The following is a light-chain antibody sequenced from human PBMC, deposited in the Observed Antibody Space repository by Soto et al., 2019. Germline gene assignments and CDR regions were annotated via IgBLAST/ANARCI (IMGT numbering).Light chain of an antibody. CDR2: EVS. Sequence: QSALTQPASVSGSPGQSITISCTGTSSDIGGYNYVSWYQQHPGKVPKLMIFEVSNRPSGVSYRFSGSKSGNTASLTISGLQAEDEADYYCSSYTDTNTYVFGSGTKVTVL. J-gene: IGLJ1*01. V-gene: IGLV2-14*01. CDR3: SSYTDTNTYV. CDR1: SSDIGGYNY.